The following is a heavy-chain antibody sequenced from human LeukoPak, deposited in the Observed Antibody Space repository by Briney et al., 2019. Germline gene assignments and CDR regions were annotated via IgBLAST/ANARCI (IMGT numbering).Heavy chain of an antibody. CDR2: INHSGST. CDR1: GGSFSGYY. CDR3: ARERLYYDYVWGSYRQRLAFDY. D-gene: IGHD3-16*02. V-gene: IGHV4-34*01. J-gene: IGHJ4*02. Sequence: MASETLSLTYAVYGGSFSGYYWSWIRQPPGKGLEWIGEINHSGSTNYNPSLKSRVTISVDTSKNQFSLKLSSVTAADTAVYYCARERLYYDYVWGSYRQRLAFDYWGQGTLVTVSS.